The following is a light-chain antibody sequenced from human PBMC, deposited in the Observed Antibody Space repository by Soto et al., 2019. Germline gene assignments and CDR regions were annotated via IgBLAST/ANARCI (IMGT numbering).Light chain of an antibody. J-gene: IGKJ5*01. CDR2: DAS. CDR3: QQRSRWPPIT. V-gene: IGKV3-11*01. CDR1: QTVRNNY. Sequence: EIVLTQSTGTLSLSPGERATLSCRASQTVRNNYLAWYQQKPGQAPRLLIYDASNRATGIPARFSGSGSGTDFTLTISSLEPEDFAVYYCQQRSRWPPITFGQGTRLEIK.